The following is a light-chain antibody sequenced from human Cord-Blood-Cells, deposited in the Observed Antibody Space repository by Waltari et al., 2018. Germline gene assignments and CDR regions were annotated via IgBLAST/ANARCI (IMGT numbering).Light chain of an antibody. CDR3: CSYAGSYIFVV. Sequence: QSALTQPRSVSGSPGQSVTISCPGTSSDVGGDNSDSWYQQQPGKAPKLMIYDVSKRPSGVPDRFSGSKSGNTASLTISGLQAEDEADYYCCSYAGSYIFVVFGGGTKLTVL. V-gene: IGLV2-11*01. J-gene: IGLJ2*01. CDR1: SSDVGGDNS. CDR2: DVS.